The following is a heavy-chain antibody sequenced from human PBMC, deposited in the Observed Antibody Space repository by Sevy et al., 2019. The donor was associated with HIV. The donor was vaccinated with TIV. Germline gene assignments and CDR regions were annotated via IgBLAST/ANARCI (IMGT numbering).Heavy chain of an antibody. CDR1: GYTFTSYY. J-gene: IGHJ4*02. D-gene: IGHD1-7*01. V-gene: IGHV1-46*01. Sequence: ASVKVSCKASGYTFTSYYMHWVRQAPGQGLEWMGIINPSGGSTSYAQKFQGRVTMTRDTSTSTVYMELSSLRSEDTAVYYCARVGTPEDERSNFDYWGQGTLVTVSS. CDR3: ARVGTPEDERSNFDY. CDR2: INPSGGST.